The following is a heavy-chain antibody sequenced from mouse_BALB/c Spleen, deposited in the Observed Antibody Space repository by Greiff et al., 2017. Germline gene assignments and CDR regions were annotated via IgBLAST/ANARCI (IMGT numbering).Heavy chain of an antibody. CDR1: GFSLTSYG. CDR3: ARGPYGNYGWFAY. D-gene: IGHD2-1*01. V-gene: IGHV2-2*02. CDR2: IWSGGST. J-gene: IGHJ3*01. Sequence: VQLQQSGPGLVQPSQSLSITCTVSGFSLTSYGVHWVRQSPGKGLEWLGVIWSGGSTDYNAAFISRLSISKDNSKSQVFFKMNSLQANDTAMYYCARGPYGNYGWFAYWGQGTLVTVSA.